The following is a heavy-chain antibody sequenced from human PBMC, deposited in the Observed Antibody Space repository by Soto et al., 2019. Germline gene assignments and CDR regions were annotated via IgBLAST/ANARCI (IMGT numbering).Heavy chain of an antibody. CDR3: AREWSTSGDLDY. D-gene: IGHD3-10*01. J-gene: IGHJ4*02. CDR1: GFTFSSHS. Sequence: QVQLVDSGGGVVQPGRSLRLSCAASGFTFSSHSIQGVRQAPGKGLEWVAVISYDGSIKYYADSVKGRFTISRDNSKNTAYLQMNSLRAEDTAVFYCAREWSTSGDLDYWGQGTLVIVSS. CDR2: ISYDGSIK. V-gene: IGHV3-30-3*01.